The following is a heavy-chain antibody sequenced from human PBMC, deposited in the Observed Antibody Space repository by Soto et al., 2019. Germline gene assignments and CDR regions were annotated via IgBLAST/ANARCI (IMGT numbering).Heavy chain of an antibody. CDR1: GFTFSSYS. Sequence: GGSLRLSCAASGFTFSSYSMNWVRQAPGKGLEWVSSISSSSSYIYYADSVKGRFTISRDNAKNSLYLQMNSLRAEDTAVYYCARDRHSSSWLFDYWGQGTLVTVSS. J-gene: IGHJ4*02. CDR2: ISSSSSYI. V-gene: IGHV3-21*01. CDR3: ARDRHSSSWLFDY. D-gene: IGHD6-13*01.